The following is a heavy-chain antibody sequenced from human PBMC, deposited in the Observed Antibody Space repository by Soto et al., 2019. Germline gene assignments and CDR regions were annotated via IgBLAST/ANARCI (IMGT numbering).Heavy chain of an antibody. Sequence: PSETLSLTCTVSGASLSSGSYYWSWIRQPPGKGLEWLGYINYSGTNKYNPSLKSRVTISVDMSKNQFALKLSFVTAADTAVYYCARVHGDYYFDYWGQGTLVTVSS. D-gene: IGHD4-17*01. J-gene: IGHJ4*02. CDR2: INYSGTN. CDR3: ARVHGDYYFDY. V-gene: IGHV4-61*01. CDR1: GASLSSGSYY.